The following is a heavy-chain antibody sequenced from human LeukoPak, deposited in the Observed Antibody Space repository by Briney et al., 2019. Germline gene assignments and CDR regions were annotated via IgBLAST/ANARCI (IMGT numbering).Heavy chain of an antibody. CDR2: IFSGDSDT. CDR1: GYIFPSYW. V-gene: IGHV5-51*01. CDR3: ARHEGYCSSTSCYYYFDY. J-gene: IGHJ4*02. Sequence: GESLKISCKGSGYIFPSYWIGWVRQMPGKGLEWMGLIFSGDSDTRYSPSFQGQVTISADNSISTAYLQWSSLKASDTAVYYCARHEGYCSSTSCYYYFDYWGQGTLVTVSS. D-gene: IGHD2-2*01.